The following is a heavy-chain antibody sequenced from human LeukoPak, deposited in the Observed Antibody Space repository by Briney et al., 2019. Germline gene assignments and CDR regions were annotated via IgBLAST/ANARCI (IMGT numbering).Heavy chain of an antibody. Sequence: GASVKVSCKASGYTFTSYVINWVRQATGQGLEWMGWMNPNSGNTGYAQKFQGRVTMTRNTSISTAYMELSSLRSEDTAVYYCARGIPPSSGGWSTLWYFDLWGRGTLVTVSS. D-gene: IGHD6-19*01. J-gene: IGHJ2*01. CDR1: GYTFTSYV. V-gene: IGHV1-8*01. CDR3: ARGIPPSSGGWSTLWYFDL. CDR2: MNPNSGNT.